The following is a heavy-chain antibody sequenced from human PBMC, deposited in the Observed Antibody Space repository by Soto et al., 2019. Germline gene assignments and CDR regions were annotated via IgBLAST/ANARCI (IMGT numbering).Heavy chain of an antibody. J-gene: IGHJ6*02. CDR2: INSDGSST. Sequence: GGSLRLSCAASGFTFSSYWMHWVRQAPGKGLVWVSRINSDGSSTSYADSVKGRFTISRDNAKNTLYLQMNSLRAEDTAVYYCARWGYDSSYYYYYYYGMDVWGQGTTVTV. V-gene: IGHV3-74*01. CDR1: GFTFSSYW. CDR3: ARWGYDSSYYYYYYYGMDV. D-gene: IGHD6-6*01.